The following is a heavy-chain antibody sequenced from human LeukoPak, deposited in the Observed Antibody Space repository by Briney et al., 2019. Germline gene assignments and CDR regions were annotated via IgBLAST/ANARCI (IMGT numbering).Heavy chain of an antibody. Sequence: GGSLRLSCAASGFTFSSYAMSWVRQAPGKGLEWVSAISGSGGSTYYADSVKGRFTIPRDNSKNTLYLQMNSLRAEDTAVYYCAKARGDWLPNGGYYMDVWGKGTTVTVSS. CDR1: GFTFSSYA. D-gene: IGHD3/OR15-3a*01. CDR3: AKARGDWLPNGGYYMDV. V-gene: IGHV3-23*01. J-gene: IGHJ6*03. CDR2: ISGSGGST.